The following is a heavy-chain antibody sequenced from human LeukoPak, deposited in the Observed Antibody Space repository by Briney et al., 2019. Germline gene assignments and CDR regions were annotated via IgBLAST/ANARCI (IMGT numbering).Heavy chain of an antibody. Sequence: GGSLRLSCAASGFTFSTHGMNWVRQAPGKGLEWVSYISSSSSTIYYADSVKGRFTISRDNAKNSLYLQMNSLRAEDTAVYYCARERDYYDSSGSSLTGFDIWGQGTMVTVSS. V-gene: IGHV3-48*01. CDR3: ARERDYYDSSGSSLTGFDI. CDR1: GFTFSTHG. J-gene: IGHJ3*02. D-gene: IGHD3-22*01. CDR2: ISSSSSTI.